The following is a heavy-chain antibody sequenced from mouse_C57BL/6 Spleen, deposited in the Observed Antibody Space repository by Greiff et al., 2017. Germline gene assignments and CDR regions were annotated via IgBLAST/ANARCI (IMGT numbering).Heavy chain of an antibody. CDR2: INPGSGGT. D-gene: IGHD1-1*02. CDR3: ARYGKGEYYAMDY. Sequence: QVQLKESGAELVRPGTSVKVSCKASGYAFTNYLIEWVKQRPGQGLEWIGVINPGSGGTNYNEKFKGKATLTADKSSSTAYMQLSSLTSEDSAVYFGARYGKGEYYAMDYWGQGTSVTVSS. J-gene: IGHJ4*01. CDR1: GYAFTNYL. V-gene: IGHV1-54*01.